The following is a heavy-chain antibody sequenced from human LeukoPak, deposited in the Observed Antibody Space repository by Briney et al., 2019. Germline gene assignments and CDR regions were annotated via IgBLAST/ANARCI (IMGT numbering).Heavy chain of an antibody. J-gene: IGHJ4*02. CDR2: IIGSGGST. CDR3: AKDDLPTIFGVVLTRDYFDY. CDR1: GVTFSIYA. D-gene: IGHD3-3*01. Sequence: GGSLRLSCAASGVTFSIYAMSWVRQAPGKGLEWVSAIIGSGGSTYYADAVKGRFASSRDNSKNTLYLQMNSLRAEDTAVYHSAKDDLPTIFGVVLTRDYFDYWGQGPLVTVSS. V-gene: IGHV3-23*01.